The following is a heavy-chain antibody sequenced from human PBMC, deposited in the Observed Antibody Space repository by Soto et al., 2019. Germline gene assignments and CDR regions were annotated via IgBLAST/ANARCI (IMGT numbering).Heavy chain of an antibody. J-gene: IGHJ6*03. CDR2: IYYSGST. V-gene: IGHV4-39*01. CDR3: ARRGGGVGFYYYYYYMDV. CDR1: GGSISSSSYY. Sequence: PSETLSLTCTVSGGSISSSSYYWGWIRQPPGKGLEWIGSIYYSGSTYYNPSLKSRVTISVDTSKNQFSLKLSSVTAADTAVYYCARRGGGVGFYYYYYYMDVWGKGTTVTVSS. D-gene: IGHD2-8*02.